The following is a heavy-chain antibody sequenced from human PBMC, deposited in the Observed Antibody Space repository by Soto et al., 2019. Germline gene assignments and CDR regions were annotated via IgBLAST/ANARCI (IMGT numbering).Heavy chain of an antibody. D-gene: IGHD6-19*01. CDR1: GGSISRGGYY. V-gene: IGHV4-31*03. Sequence: SETLSLTCTVSGGSISRGGYYWSWIRQHPGKGLEWIGYIYYSGSTYYNPSLKSRVTISVDTSKNQFSLKLSSVTAADTAVYYCARDRSSGYHDYWGQGTLVTVSS. CDR2: IYYSGST. J-gene: IGHJ4*02. CDR3: ARDRSSGYHDY.